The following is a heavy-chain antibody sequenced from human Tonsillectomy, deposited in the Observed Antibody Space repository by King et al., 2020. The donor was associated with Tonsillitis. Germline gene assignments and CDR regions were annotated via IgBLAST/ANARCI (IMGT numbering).Heavy chain of an antibody. CDR3: VKEAGPLASFDS. CDR2: ISNDGSNQ. V-gene: IGHV3-33*05. D-gene: IGHD5-12*01. CDR1: GFVFSDFG. J-gene: IGHJ4*02. Sequence: VQLVESGGGVVQPGTSLRLSCAPSGFVFSDFGMHWVRQAPGKGLEWVAVISNDGSNQDYVDSVKGRFIVSRDNSRNTLDLHMNSLRVEDTAVYYCVKEAGPLASFDSWGQGALVTVSS.